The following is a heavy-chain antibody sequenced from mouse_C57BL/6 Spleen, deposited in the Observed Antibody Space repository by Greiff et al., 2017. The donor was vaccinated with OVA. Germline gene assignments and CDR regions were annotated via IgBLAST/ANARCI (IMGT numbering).Heavy chain of an antibody. D-gene: IGHD2-5*01. J-gene: IGHJ1*03. CDR1: GYAFSSSW. Sequence: QVQLKESGPELVKPGASVKISCKASGYAFSSSWMNWVKQRPGKGLELIGRIYPGDGDTNYNGKFKGKATLTADKSSSTAYMQLSSLTSEDSAVYFCAKRPLYSNYEYFDVWGTGTTVTVSS. V-gene: IGHV1-82*01. CDR2: IYPGDGDT. CDR3: AKRPLYSNYEYFDV.